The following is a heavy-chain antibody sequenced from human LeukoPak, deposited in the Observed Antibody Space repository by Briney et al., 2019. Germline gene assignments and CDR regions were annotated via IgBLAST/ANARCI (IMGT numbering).Heavy chain of an antibody. CDR2: ISSSSSYI. CDR3: AGPRGNWYIFDY. D-gene: IGHD1-1*01. V-gene: IGHV3-21*01. J-gene: IGHJ4*02. Sequence: PGGSLRLSCAASGFTFSSYEMNWVRQAPGKGLEWVSSISSSSSYIYYANSMKGRFTISRDNAKNSLYLQMNSLRAEDTAVYYCAGPRGNWYIFDYWGQGTLVTVSS. CDR1: GFTFSSYE.